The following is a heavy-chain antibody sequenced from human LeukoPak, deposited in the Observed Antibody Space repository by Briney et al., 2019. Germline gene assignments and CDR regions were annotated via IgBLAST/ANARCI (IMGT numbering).Heavy chain of an antibody. J-gene: IGHJ4*02. V-gene: IGHV1-46*01. CDR2: IHPSGGNT. CDR3: ARDCSSTRCQGPVFDN. Sequence: ASVKVSCKASGYTFTSNYMHWVRQAPGQGIEWMGIIHPSGGNTNYAQKFQGRVAMTRDTSTSTVYMELSSLRSEDTAIYYCARDCSSTRCQGPVFDNWGQGTLVTVSS. CDR1: GYTFTSNY. D-gene: IGHD2-2*01.